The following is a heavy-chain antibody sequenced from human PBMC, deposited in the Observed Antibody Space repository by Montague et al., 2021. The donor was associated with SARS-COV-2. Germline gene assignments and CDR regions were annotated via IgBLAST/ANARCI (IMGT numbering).Heavy chain of an antibody. J-gene: IGHJ6*02. V-gene: IGHV4-59*13. CDR3: AREGITTFGAEWKILDYHGVDV. D-gene: IGHD1-14*01. CDR2: MYNSRSS. CDR1: GGSISAYY. Sequence: SETLSLTCTVSGGSISAYYWSWIRQPPGKGLEWIAYMYNSRSSNYNPSLKSRVSISVDTSKSQFSLKLTSVTVADTAVYYCAREGITTFGAEWKILDYHGVDVWGQGTTVTVSS.